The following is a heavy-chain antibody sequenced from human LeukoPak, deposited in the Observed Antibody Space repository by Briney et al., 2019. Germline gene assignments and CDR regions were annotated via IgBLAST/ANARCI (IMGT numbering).Heavy chain of an antibody. CDR1: GGSFSGYY. CDR2: INHSGST. J-gene: IGHJ4*02. CDR3: ARASHWNQLHYFDY. V-gene: IGHV4-34*01. D-gene: IGHD1-1*01. Sequence: SETLSLTCAVYGGSFSGYYWSWIRQPPGKGLEWIGEINHSGSTNYNPSLKSRVTISVDTSKNQFSLKLSSVTAADTAVYYCARASHWNQLHYFDYWGQGALVTVSS.